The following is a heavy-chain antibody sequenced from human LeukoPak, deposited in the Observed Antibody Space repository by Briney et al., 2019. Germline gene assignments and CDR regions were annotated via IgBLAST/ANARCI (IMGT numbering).Heavy chain of an antibody. J-gene: IGHJ4*02. CDR1: GGSFSGYY. CDR2: INHSGST. D-gene: IGHD3-22*01. Sequence: SETLSLTCAVYGGSFSGYYWSWLRQPPGKGLEWIGEINHSGSTNYNPSLKSRVTISVDTSKNQFSLKLSSVTAADTAVYYCARVYYDSSGYYYSWFDYWGQGTLVTVSS. CDR3: ARVYYDSSGYYYSWFDY. V-gene: IGHV4-34*01.